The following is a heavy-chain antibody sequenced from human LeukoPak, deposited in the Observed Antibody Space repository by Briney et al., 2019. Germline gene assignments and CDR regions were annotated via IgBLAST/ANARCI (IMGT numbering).Heavy chain of an antibody. D-gene: IGHD3-10*01. CDR1: GFTFSSYG. Sequence: GGSLRLSCAASGFTFSSYGMHWVRQAPGKGLEWVSVLFSGGNTYYADSVKGRFTISRDNSRNTLYLQMNSLRAEDTAVYYCARESGFGALFPHCMDVWGQGTTVTVSS. V-gene: IGHV3-53*01. CDR2: LFSGGNT. CDR3: ARESGFGALFPHCMDV. J-gene: IGHJ6*02.